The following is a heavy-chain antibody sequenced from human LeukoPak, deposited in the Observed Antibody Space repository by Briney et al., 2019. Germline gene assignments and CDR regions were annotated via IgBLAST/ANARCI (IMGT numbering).Heavy chain of an antibody. CDR1: GGSISSYY. CDR2: IYYSGGT. V-gene: IGHV4-59*01. Sequence: SETLSLTCTVSGGSISSYYRSWIRQPPGKGLEWIGYIYYSGGTNYNPSLKSRVTISVDTSKNQFSLKLSSVTAADTAVYYCARGGDYYDSSGYYGGYYFDYWGQGTLVTVSS. CDR3: ARGGDYYDSSGYYGGYYFDY. D-gene: IGHD3-22*01. J-gene: IGHJ4*02.